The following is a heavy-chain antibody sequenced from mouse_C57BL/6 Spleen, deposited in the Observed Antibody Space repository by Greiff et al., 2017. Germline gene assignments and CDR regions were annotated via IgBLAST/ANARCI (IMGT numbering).Heavy chain of an antibody. V-gene: IGHV1-69*01. CDR2: IDPSDSYT. D-gene: IGHD1-1*01. CDR3: ARGGVITTLVGDY. CDR1: GYTFTSYW. J-gene: IGHJ2*01. Sequence: QVQLQQPGAELVMPGASVKLSCKASGYTFTSYWMHWVKQRPGQGLEWIGEIDPSDSYTNYNQKFKGKSTLTVDKSSSTAYMQLSSLTSEDSAVYYCARGGVITTLVGDYWGQGTTLTVSS.